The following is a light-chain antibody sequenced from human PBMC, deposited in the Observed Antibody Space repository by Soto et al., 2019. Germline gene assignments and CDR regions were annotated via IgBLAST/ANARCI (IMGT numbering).Light chain of an antibody. J-gene: IGLJ1*01. CDR3: ATWDDSLDVHV. V-gene: IGLV2-8*01. CDR2: EVT. Sequence: QSALTQPPSASGSPGQSVTISCTGSNVGEYDYVSWYQQHPGKAPKLMIHEVTKRPSGVPDRFSGSKSGNTASLTVSGLQAEDEADYYCATWDDSLDVHVFGTGTKLTVL. CDR1: NVGEYDY.